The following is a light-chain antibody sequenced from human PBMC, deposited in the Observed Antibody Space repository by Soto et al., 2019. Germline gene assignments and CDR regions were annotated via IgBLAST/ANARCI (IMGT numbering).Light chain of an antibody. J-gene: IGKJ5*01. CDR3: QQSYSTPIT. V-gene: IGKV1-5*03. CDR1: QSISSW. CDR2: KAS. Sequence: DIQMTKSPSTLSASVGDRVTITCRASQSISSWLAWYQQKPGKAPKLLIYKASSLESGVPSRFSGSGSGTEFTLTISSLQPDDFATYYCQQSYSTPITFGQGTRLEI.